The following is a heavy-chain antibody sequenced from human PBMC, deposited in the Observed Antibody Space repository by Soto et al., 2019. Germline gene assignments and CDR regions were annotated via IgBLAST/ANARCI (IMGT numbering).Heavy chain of an antibody. CDR2: VHYSGST. V-gene: IGHV4-59*01. CDR3: ARVPPFLTVITGFDP. J-gene: IGHJ5*02. CDR1: GDSMSSYY. D-gene: IGHD4-17*01. Sequence: QVQLQESGPGLVKPSETMSVTCTVSGDSMSSYYWSWIRQPPGKGLEWIGYVHYSGSTKYNTSLKSRVTMSLDTYKIQFSLQLSSVTAADTAVYYGARVPPFLTVITGFDPWGQGTLVAVSS.